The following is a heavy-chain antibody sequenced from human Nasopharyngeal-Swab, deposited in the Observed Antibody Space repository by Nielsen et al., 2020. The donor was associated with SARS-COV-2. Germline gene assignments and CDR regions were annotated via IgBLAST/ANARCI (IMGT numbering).Heavy chain of an antibody. CDR3: ARHGLNWNDAFDI. CDR2: IDPSDSYT. J-gene: IGHJ3*02. D-gene: IGHD1-20*01. Sequence: GESLKISCKGSGYTFTAYYITWVRQMPGKGLEWMGKIDPSDSYTYYSPSFQGHVTMSAVKSTSTAYLQWTTLKTSDTAIYFCARHGLNWNDAFDIWGQGTVVTVSS. V-gene: IGHV5-10-1*01. CDR1: GYTFTAYY.